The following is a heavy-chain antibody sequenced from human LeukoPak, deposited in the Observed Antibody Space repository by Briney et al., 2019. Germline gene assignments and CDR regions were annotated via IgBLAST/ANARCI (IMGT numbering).Heavy chain of an antibody. CDR1: GYTFTSYY. CDR3: ARVRLGRDYMDV. CDR2: INPSGGST. Sequence: ASVKVSCKASGYTFTSYYMHWVRQAPGQGLEWMGIINPSGGSTSYAQKFQGRVTTTRDTSISTAYMELSRLRSDDTAVYYCARVRLGRDYMDVWGKGTTVTVSS. V-gene: IGHV1-46*01. J-gene: IGHJ6*03.